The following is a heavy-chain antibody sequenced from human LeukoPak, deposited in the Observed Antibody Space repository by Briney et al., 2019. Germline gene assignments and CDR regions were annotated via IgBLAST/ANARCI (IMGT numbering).Heavy chain of an antibody. CDR2: INHSGST. D-gene: IGHD2-15*01. J-gene: IGHJ6*02. CDR3: ARVKRVDRHYYYYYGMDV. Sequence: SETLSLTCAVYGGSFSGYYWSWIRQPPGKGLERIGEINHSGSTNYNPSLKSRVTISVDTSKNQFSLKLSSVTAADTAVYYCARVKRVDRHYYYYYGMDVWGQGTTVTVSS. CDR1: GGSFSGYY. V-gene: IGHV4-34*01.